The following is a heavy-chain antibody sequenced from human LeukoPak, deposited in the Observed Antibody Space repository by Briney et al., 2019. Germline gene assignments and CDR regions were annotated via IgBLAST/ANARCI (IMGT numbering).Heavy chain of an antibody. CDR3: ARGGRQSLVTAIRYYYYYMDV. CDR2: INDSGST. J-gene: IGHJ6*03. V-gene: IGHV4-34*01. CDR1: GGSFSGYY. Sequence: SETLSLTCAVYGGSFSGYYWSWIRQPPGKGLEWIGEINDSGSTNYNPSLKSRVSTSVDTSKNQFSLKLSSVTAADTAVYYCARGGRQSLVTAIRYYYYYMDVWGKGTTVTVSS. D-gene: IGHD2-21*02.